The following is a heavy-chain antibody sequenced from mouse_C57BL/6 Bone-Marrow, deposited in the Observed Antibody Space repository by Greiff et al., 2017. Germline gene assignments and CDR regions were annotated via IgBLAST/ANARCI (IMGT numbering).Heavy chain of an antibody. CDR2: INPSSGYT. Sequence: VQLQQSGAELARPGASVKMSCKASGYTFTSYTMHWVKQRHGQGLEWIGYINPSSGYTKYKQKFKDKATLTADKSSSTASMQLSSLTSEDSAVYYCARIATIVTLYAMDYWGQGTSVTVSS. V-gene: IGHV1-4*01. J-gene: IGHJ4*01. D-gene: IGHD2-5*01. CDR3: ARIATIVTLYAMDY. CDR1: GYTFTSYT.